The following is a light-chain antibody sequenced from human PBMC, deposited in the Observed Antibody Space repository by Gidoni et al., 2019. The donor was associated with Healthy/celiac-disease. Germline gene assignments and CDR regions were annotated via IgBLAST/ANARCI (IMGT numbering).Light chain of an antibody. Sequence: SSELTQDPAVSVALGQTGRITCQGDSLRSYYASWYQQKPGQAPVLVIYGKNNRPSGSPDRFSGSSSGNTASLTITGAQAEDEADYYCNSRLRVFGGGTKLTVL. CDR2: GKN. J-gene: IGLJ2*01. V-gene: IGLV3-19*01. CDR1: SLRSYY. CDR3: NSRLRV.